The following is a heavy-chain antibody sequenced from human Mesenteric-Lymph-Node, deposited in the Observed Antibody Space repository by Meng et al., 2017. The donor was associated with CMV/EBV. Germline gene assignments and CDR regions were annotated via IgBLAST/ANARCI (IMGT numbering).Heavy chain of an antibody. CDR3: ARGLASDWNDVGYFDY. Sequence: ASVKVSCKASGYTFNSYGITWVRQAPGQGLEWMGWVSVYNGSTNYAQKVQGRVTMTTNTSTSTAYMELRSLRSDDTAVYYCARGLASDWNDVGYFDYWGQGTLVTVSS. CDR1: GYTFNSYG. J-gene: IGHJ4*02. V-gene: IGHV1-18*04. CDR2: VSVYNGST. D-gene: IGHD1-1*01.